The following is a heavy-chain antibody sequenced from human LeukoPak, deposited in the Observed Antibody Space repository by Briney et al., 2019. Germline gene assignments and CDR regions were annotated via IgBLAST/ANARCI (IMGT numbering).Heavy chain of an antibody. V-gene: IGHV4-4*07. Sequence: SETLSLTCTVSGYSISSGYYRSWIRQPAGKGLEWIGRIYTSGSTNYNPSLKSRVTMSVDTSKNQFSLKLSSVTAADTAVYYCARVGIVVVPAANDAFDIWGQGTMVTVSS. CDR2: IYTSGST. D-gene: IGHD2-2*01. CDR1: GYSISSGYY. CDR3: ARVGIVVVPAANDAFDI. J-gene: IGHJ3*02.